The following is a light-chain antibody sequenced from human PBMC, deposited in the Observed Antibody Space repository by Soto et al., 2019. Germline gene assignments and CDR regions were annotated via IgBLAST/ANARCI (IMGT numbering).Light chain of an antibody. Sequence: EIVLTQSPGALSLSPEERATLSCRSSHDISSSYLAWYQQKRGQAPRLLMYGASTRATGIPDKFSGTGSGTGFTLTISRLEPEDFAVYYCQHYGGSVLTFGGGTKVEIK. V-gene: IGKV3-20*01. CDR3: QHYGGSVLT. J-gene: IGKJ4*01. CDR2: GAS. CDR1: HDISSSY.